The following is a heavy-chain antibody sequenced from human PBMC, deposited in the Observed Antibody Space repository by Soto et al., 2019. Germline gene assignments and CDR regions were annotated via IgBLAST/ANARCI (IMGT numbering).Heavy chain of an antibody. V-gene: IGHV4-39*07. CDR1: GGSISSSSYY. D-gene: IGHD1-1*01. CDR3: ASERDPTGYFDY. Sequence: SETLSLTCTVSGGSISSSSYYWGWIRQPPGKGLEWIGSIYYSGSTYYNPSLKSRVTISVDTSKNQFSLQLSSVTAADTAVYYCASERDPTGYFDYWGQGTLVTVSS. CDR2: IYYSGST. J-gene: IGHJ4*02.